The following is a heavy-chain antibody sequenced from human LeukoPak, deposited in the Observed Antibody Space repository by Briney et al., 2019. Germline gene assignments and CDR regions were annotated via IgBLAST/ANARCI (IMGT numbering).Heavy chain of an antibody. V-gene: IGHV3-7*05. CDR2: IKQDGSEK. CDR1: GITFSSYW. D-gene: IGHD2-2*01. Sequence: GGSLRLSCAASGITFSSYWMSWVRQAPGKGLEWVANIKQDGSEKYYVDSVKGRFTISRDNAKNSLYLQMNSLRAEDTAVYYCARDQRYCSSSSCPWEPFDYWGQGTLVTVSS. CDR3: ARDQRYCSSSSCPWEPFDY. J-gene: IGHJ4*02.